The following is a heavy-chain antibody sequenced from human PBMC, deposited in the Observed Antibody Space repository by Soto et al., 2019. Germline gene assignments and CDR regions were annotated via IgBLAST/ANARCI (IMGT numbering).Heavy chain of an antibody. CDR3: AKPPHYDFWSGYSHYFDY. CDR2: ISGSGTST. D-gene: IGHD3-3*01. J-gene: IGHJ4*02. CDR1: GFTFSTYG. V-gene: IGHV3-23*01. Sequence: GGSLRLSCAASGFTFSTYGMAWVRQAPGKGLQWVSSISGSGTSTYYADSVKGRFTISRDNSKNTLYLLVTSLRAEDTAVYYCAKPPHYDFWSGYSHYFDYWGQGTQVTVSS.